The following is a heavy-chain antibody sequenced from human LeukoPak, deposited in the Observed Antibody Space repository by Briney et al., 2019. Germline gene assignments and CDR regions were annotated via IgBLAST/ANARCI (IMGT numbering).Heavy chain of an antibody. D-gene: IGHD2-2*01. CDR3: ARVGYCSSNSCLGDS. J-gene: IGHJ4*02. CDR2: INSDGSST. Sequence: GGSLRLSCAASGFTFSSYWMHWVRQAPGKGLVWVSRINSDGSSTSYADPVKGRFTIYRDNAKNTLDLQMNSLRAEDTAVYYCARVGYCSSNSCLGDSWGQGMLVTVSS. CDR1: GFTFSSYW. V-gene: IGHV3-74*01.